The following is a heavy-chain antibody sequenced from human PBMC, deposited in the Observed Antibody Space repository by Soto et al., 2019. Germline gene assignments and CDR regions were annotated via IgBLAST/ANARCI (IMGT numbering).Heavy chain of an antibody. D-gene: IGHD3-9*01. CDR1: GGSISSYY. V-gene: IGHV4-59*01. CDR2: IYYSGST. Sequence: PSETLSLTCTVSGGSISSYYWSWIRQPPGKGLEWIGYIYYSGSTNYNPSLKSRVTISVDTSKNQFSLKLSSVTAADTAVYYCARAGDYDILTGYHNYYYYMDVWGKGTTVT. J-gene: IGHJ6*03. CDR3: ARAGDYDILTGYHNYYYYMDV.